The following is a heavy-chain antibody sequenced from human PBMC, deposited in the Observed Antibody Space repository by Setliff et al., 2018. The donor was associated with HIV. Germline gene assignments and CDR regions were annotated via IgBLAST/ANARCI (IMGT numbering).Heavy chain of an antibody. CDR1: GDTLSSYA. V-gene: IGHV1-2*02. D-gene: IGHD5-12*01. CDR2: VDPKSGDS. J-gene: IGHJ6*03. Sequence: ASVKVSCKTSGDTLSSYAITWVRQAPGQGLEWMGWVDPKSGDSNYAPRFEDRVTMTRDSSISTVYVELNRLRSDDTAVYYCARDAQEMSIVATIFVYYYYYMDVWGKGTTVTVSS. CDR3: ARDAQEMSIVATIFVYYYYYMDV.